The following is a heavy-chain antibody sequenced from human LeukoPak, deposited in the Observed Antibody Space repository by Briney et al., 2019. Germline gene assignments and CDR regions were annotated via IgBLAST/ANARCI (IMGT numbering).Heavy chain of an antibody. V-gene: IGHV3-21*01. CDR1: GFTFSSYS. D-gene: IGHD4-17*01. Sequence: GGSLRLSCAASGFTFSSYSMNWVRQAPGKGLEWVSSISSSSSYIYYADSVKGRFTISRDNAKNSLYLQMNSLRAEDTAVYYCASVRRYGDSADYWGQGTLVTVSS. CDR3: ASVRRYGDSADY. CDR2: ISSSSSYI. J-gene: IGHJ4*02.